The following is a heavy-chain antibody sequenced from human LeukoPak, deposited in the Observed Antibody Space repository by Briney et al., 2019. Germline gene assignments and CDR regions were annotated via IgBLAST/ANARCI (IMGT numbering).Heavy chain of an antibody. CDR1: GYTFTGYY. J-gene: IGHJ5*02. CDR3: ARPVVPAAISWFDP. Sequence: ASVKVSCKASGYTFTGYYMHWVRQAPGQGLEWTGWINPNSGGTNYAQKFQGRVTMTRDTSISTAYMELSRLRSDDTAVYYCARPVVPAAISWFDPWGQGTLVTVSS. D-gene: IGHD2-2*01. V-gene: IGHV1-2*02. CDR2: INPNSGGT.